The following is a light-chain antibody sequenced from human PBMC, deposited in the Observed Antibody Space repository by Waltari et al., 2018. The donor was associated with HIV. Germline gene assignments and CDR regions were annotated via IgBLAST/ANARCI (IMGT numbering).Light chain of an antibody. CDR2: GAS. J-gene: IGKJ2*01. CDR1: QSVSSSY. Sequence: EIVLTQSPGTLSLSPGERATLSCRASQSVSSSYLAWYQQKPGQAPRLLIYGASRRATVIPDRFSGSGSGTDFTLTISRLEPEDFAVYYCQQYDNSLYTFGQGTKLEIK. V-gene: IGKV3-20*01. CDR3: QQYDNSLYT.